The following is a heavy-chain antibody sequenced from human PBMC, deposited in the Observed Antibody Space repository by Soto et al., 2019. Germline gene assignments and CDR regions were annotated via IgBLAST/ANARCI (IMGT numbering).Heavy chain of an antibody. CDR3: ARGADSSGWFPAFDI. V-gene: IGHV3-72*01. Sequence: EVQLVESGGGLVQPGGSLRLSCAASGFTFSDHYMDWVRQAPGKGLEWVGRTRNKANSYTTEYAASVKGRFTISRDDSKNALYLQMNSLKTEDTAVYYCARGADSSGWFPAFDIWGQGTMVTVSS. D-gene: IGHD6-13*01. CDR1: GFTFSDHY. CDR2: TRNKANSYTT. J-gene: IGHJ3*02.